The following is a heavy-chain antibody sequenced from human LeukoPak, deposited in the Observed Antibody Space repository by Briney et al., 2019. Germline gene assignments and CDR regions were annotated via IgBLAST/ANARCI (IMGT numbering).Heavy chain of an antibody. Sequence: PGGTLTLTCAASGFTISNHGRNWVRQAPGKGLEWVSGTSPSGDITYYADAVKGRFIISRDNSKNTLYLEVISLTAEDTAVYYCAKDDAWLRFGEWSQGTLVTVSS. V-gene: IGHV3-23*01. D-gene: IGHD3-10*01. J-gene: IGHJ4*02. CDR3: AKDDAWLRFGE. CDR2: TSPSGDIT. CDR1: GFTISNHG.